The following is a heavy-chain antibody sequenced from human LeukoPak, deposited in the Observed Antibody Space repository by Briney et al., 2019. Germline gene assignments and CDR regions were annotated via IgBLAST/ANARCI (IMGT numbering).Heavy chain of an antibody. V-gene: IGHV3-7*01. D-gene: IGHD3-10*01. J-gene: IGHJ4*02. CDR3: ARAQGRITMVRGVMILDY. CDR1: GFTFSSYW. CDR2: IKQDGSEK. Sequence: GGSLRLSCAASGFTFSSYWMSWVRQAPGKGLEWVANIKQDGSEKYYVDSVKGRFTISRDNAKNSLYLQMNSLRAEDTAVYYCARAQGRITMVRGVMILDYWGQGTLVTVSS.